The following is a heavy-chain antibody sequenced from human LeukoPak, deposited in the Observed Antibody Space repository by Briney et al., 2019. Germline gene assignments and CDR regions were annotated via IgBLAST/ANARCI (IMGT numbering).Heavy chain of an antibody. CDR1: GYTFTGYY. CDR2: INPNSGGT. CDR3: ARDRGRSSSFVY. Sequence: GASVKVSCKASGYTFTGYYMHWVRQAPGQGLEWMGWINPNSGGTNYAQKFQGRVTMTRDTSVSTAYMELSRLRSDDTGVYYWARDRGRSSSFVYWGQGTLVTVSS. D-gene: IGHD6-6*01. J-gene: IGHJ4*02. V-gene: IGHV1-2*02.